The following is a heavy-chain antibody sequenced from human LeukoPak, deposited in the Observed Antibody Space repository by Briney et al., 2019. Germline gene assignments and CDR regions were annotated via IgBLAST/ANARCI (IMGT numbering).Heavy chain of an antibody. CDR2: ISSSSSYI. CDR1: GFTLSSYS. V-gene: IGHV3-21*01. J-gene: IGHJ4*02. Sequence: PGGSLRLSCAASGFTLSSYSMNWVRQAPGKGLEWVSSISSSSSYIYYADSVKGRFTISRDNAKNSLYLQMNSLRAEDTAVYYCARDAAGTTSFFDYWGQGTLVTVSS. D-gene: IGHD1-1*01. CDR3: ARDAAGTTSFFDY.